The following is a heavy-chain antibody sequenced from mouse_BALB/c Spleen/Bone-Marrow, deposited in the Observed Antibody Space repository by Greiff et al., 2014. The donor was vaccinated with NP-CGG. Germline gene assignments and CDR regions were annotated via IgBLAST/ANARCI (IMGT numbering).Heavy chain of an antibody. D-gene: IGHD4-1*01. CDR3: ARVLGRSF. CDR2: INPGSGGT. J-gene: IGHJ3*01. CDR1: GYAFTNYL. Sequence: QVQLKESGAEVVRPGTSVKVSCKASGYAFTNYLIEWIKQRPGQGLEWIGLINPGSGGTNYNEKFKGKATLTADKSSSTAYMQLSSLTSDDSAVYFCARVLGRSFWGQGTLVTVSA. V-gene: IGHV1-54*01.